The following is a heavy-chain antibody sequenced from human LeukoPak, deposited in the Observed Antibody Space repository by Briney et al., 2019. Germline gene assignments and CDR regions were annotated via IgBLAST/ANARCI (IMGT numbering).Heavy chain of an antibody. Sequence: SETLSLTCSVSGGSFSSFYWSWIRQPPGKGLEWIGYIYYSGSTNYNPSLKSRVTISVDTSKNQFSLKLSSVTAADTAVYYCARRASGWPLHAFDIWGQGTMVTVSS. CDR1: GGSFSSFY. J-gene: IGHJ3*02. D-gene: IGHD6-19*01. CDR3: ARRASGWPLHAFDI. CDR2: IYYSGST. V-gene: IGHV4-59*08.